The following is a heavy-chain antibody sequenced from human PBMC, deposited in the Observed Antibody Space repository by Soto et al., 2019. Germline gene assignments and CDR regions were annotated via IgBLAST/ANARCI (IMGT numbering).Heavy chain of an antibody. CDR2: LSHTGIT. CDR1: NDSITNYY. CDR3: ARESEMVLSDLYYFDY. J-gene: IGHJ4*02. V-gene: IGHV4-59*01. Sequence: QVQLQESGPGLVKPSETLSLICTVSNDSITNYYWNWIRQPPGKGLEWIGYLSHTGITNYNPSLRGLVTISGDTSKNQFSLRLSSVTAADTATYYCARESEMVLSDLYYFDYWGRGTLVTVSS. D-gene: IGHD2-8*01.